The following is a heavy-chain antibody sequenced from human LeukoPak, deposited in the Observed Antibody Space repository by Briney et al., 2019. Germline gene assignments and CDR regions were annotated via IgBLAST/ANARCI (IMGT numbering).Heavy chain of an antibody. Sequence: SETLSLTCTVSGGSVSSGSYYWSWIRQPPGKGLEWIGYIYYSGSTNYNPSLKSRVTISVDTSKNQFSLKLSSVTAADTAVYYCAREGGSYPNWFDPWGQGTLVTVSS. CDR3: AREGGSYPNWFDP. CDR1: GGSVSSGSYY. CDR2: IYYSGST. D-gene: IGHD1-26*01. V-gene: IGHV4-61*01. J-gene: IGHJ5*02.